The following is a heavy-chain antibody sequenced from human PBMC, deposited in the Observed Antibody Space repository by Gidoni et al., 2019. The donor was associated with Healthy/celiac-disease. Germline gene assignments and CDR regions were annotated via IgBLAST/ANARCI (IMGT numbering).Heavy chain of an antibody. CDR1: GFPFSSYS. J-gene: IGHJ4*02. Sequence: EVQLVESGGGLVKPGGSLRLSCAASGFPFSSYSMNWVRLAPGKGLEWVSSISSSSSYIYYADSVKGRFTISRDNAKNSLYLQMNSLRAEDTAVYYCASGTIFGVANGYWVQGTLVTVSS. V-gene: IGHV3-21*01. CDR2: ISSSSSYI. CDR3: ASGTIFGVANGY. D-gene: IGHD3-3*01.